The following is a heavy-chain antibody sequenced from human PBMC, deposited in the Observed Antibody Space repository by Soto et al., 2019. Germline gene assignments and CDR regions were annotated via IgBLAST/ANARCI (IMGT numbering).Heavy chain of an antibody. CDR2: INSDGSST. CDR1: GFTFSSYW. V-gene: IGHV3-74*01. J-gene: IGHJ4*02. D-gene: IGHD6-19*01. Sequence: GGSLRLSCAASGFTFSSYWMHWVRQAPGKGLVWVSRINSDGSSTSYADSVKGRFTISRDNAKNTLYLQMNSLRAEDTAVYYCARLGAVAGTDYWGQGTLVTVSS. CDR3: ARLGAVAGTDY.